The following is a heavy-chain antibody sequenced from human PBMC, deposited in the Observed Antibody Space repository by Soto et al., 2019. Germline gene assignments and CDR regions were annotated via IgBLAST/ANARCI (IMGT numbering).Heavy chain of an antibody. Sequence: QVQLVQSGAEVKKPGSSVKVSCKASGGTFSSYTISWVRQAPGQGLEWMGRIIPILGIANYAQKFQGRVTITADKSTSTAYMELSSLRSEDTAVYYCARITEYSYGFPCDYWGQGTLVTVSS. CDR1: GGTFSSYT. V-gene: IGHV1-69*02. CDR3: ARITEYSYGFPCDY. J-gene: IGHJ4*02. D-gene: IGHD5-18*01. CDR2: IIPILGIA.